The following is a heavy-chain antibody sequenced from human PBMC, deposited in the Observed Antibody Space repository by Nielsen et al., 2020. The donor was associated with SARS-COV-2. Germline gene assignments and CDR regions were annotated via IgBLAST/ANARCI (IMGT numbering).Heavy chain of an antibody. D-gene: IGHD1-14*01. CDR1: GFTFSSYG. CDR3: ATGPTPAYYYYGMDV. J-gene: IGHJ6*02. CDR2: IWYDGSNK. Sequence: GESLKISCAASGFTFSSYGMHWVRQAPGKGLEWVAVIWYDGSNKYYADSVKGRFTISRDNAKNSLYLQMNSLRAEDTALYYCATGPTPAYYYYGMDVWGQGTTVTVSS. V-gene: IGHV3-33*03.